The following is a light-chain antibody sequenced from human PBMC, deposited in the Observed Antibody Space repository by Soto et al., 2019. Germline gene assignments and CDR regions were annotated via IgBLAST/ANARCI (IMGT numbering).Light chain of an antibody. V-gene: IGKV1-27*01. CDR2: TAS. CDR3: QKYNSALWT. J-gene: IGKJ1*01. CDR1: LGIATY. Sequence: DVQITQSPSSLSASVGDRVTITCRASLGIATYVAWYQQKPGKVPKLLIHTASILQSGVPSRFSGSGSGTDFTLTISSLQPEDVATYYCQKYNSALWTFGQGTKVDIK.